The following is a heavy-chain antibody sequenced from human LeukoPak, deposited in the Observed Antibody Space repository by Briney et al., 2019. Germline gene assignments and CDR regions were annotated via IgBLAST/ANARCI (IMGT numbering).Heavy chain of an antibody. Sequence: GGSLRLSCAASGFPFSSYAMNWVRQAPGKGLEYVSVIRSDGVDVYYIDSVKGRFTISRDNSKNTLYLQMSSLRPEDTAVYYCVKDLLQVTMKKLDHWGQGTLVTVSS. V-gene: IGHV3-64D*06. J-gene: IGHJ4*02. D-gene: IGHD4-11*01. CDR1: GFPFSSYA. CDR2: IRSDGVDV. CDR3: VKDLLQVTMKKLDH.